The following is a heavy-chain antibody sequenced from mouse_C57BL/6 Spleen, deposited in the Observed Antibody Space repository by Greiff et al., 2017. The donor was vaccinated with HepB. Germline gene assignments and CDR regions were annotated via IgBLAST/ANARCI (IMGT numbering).Heavy chain of an antibody. CDR2: ISSGSSTI. CDR1: GFTFSDYG. V-gene: IGHV5-17*01. CDR3: AREGIYYGNLDY. D-gene: IGHD2-1*01. J-gene: IGHJ2*01. Sequence: EVNVVESGGGLVKPGGSLKLSCAASGFTFSDYGMHWVRQAPEKGLEWVAYISSGSSTIYYADTVKGRFTISRDNAKNTLFLQMTSLRSEDTAMYYCAREGIYYGNLDYWGQGTTLTVSS.